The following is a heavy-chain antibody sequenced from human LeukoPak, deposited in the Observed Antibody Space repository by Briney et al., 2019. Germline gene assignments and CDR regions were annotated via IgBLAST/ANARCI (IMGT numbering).Heavy chain of an antibody. J-gene: IGHJ4*02. Sequence: GSLRLSCAASGFTVSSNYMSWVRQAPGKGLEWVSVIYSGGSTYYADSVKGRFTISRDNSKNTLYLQMNSLRAEDTAVYYCARVKGGWYYDYWGQGTLVTVSS. CDR3: ARVKGGWYYDY. D-gene: IGHD6-19*01. CDR2: IYSGGST. V-gene: IGHV3-53*01. CDR1: GFTVSSNY.